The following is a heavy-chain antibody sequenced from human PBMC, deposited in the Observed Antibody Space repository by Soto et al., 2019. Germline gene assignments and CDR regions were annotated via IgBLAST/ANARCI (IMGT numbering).Heavy chain of an antibody. Sequence: ASVKVSCKASGYTFSSYVISWVRQAPGQGLEWMGWISAYNGNTKYAQKLQGRVTMTTDTSTSTAYMELRSLRSDDTAVYYCARQFLSASYYYPSRKYSVGYFDYWGQGILVTVSS. D-gene: IGHD3-10*01. CDR1: GYTFSSYV. CDR2: ISAYNGNT. J-gene: IGHJ4*02. V-gene: IGHV1-18*01. CDR3: ARQFLSASYYYPSRKYSVGYFDY.